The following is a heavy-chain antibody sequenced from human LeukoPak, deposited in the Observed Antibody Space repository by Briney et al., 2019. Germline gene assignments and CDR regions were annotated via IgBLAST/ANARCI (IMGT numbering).Heavy chain of an antibody. Sequence: GGSLRLSCVASGFTFRSYAMSWVRQAPGKGLEWVSAINNSGGRTYYADSVKGRFTISRDNAKNSLYLQMNSLRAEDTAVYYCARECIAARREAMDYWGQGTLVTVSS. CDR2: INNSGGRT. CDR1: GFTFRSYA. D-gene: IGHD6-6*01. J-gene: IGHJ4*02. V-gene: IGHV3-23*01. CDR3: ARECIAARREAMDY.